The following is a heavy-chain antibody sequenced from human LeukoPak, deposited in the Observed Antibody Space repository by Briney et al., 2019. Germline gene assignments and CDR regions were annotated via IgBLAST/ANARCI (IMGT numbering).Heavy chain of an antibody. CDR3: ARSATYNYVWGSYRYYDP. CDR2: IYSSGST. CDR1: GGSIDSYY. V-gene: IGHV4-59*01. J-gene: IGHJ5*02. D-gene: IGHD3-16*02. Sequence: SETLSLTCSVSGGSIDSYYWTWIRQPPGKGLEWLGYIYSSGSTTYNPSLQSRVTISVDTSRNQFSLKLTSVTTADTAIYYCARSATYNYVWGSYRYYDPWGQGTLVTVSS.